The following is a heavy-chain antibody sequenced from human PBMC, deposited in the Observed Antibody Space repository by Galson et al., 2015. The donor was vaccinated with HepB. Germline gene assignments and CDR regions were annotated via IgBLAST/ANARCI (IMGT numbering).Heavy chain of an antibody. V-gene: IGHV3-30*03. CDR2: ISYDGSNK. CDR1: GFTFSSYG. J-gene: IGHJ4*02. CDR3: ATGHHTIFGVVIPVDY. Sequence: SLRLSCAASGFTFSSYGMHWVRQAPGKGLEWVAVISYDGSNKYYADSVKGRFTISRDNSKNTLYLQMNSLRAEDTAVYYCATGHHTIFGVVIPVDYWGQGTLVTVSS. D-gene: IGHD3-3*01.